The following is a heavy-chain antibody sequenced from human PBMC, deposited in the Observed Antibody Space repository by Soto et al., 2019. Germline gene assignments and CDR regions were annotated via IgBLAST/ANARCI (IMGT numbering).Heavy chain of an antibody. CDR3: AAETYYYGSGSYRVHSSYYYGMDV. V-gene: IGHV1-58*01. D-gene: IGHD3-10*01. CDR1: GFTFTSSA. Sequence: SVKVSCKASGFTFTSSAVQWVRQARGQRLEWIGWIVVGSGNTNYAQKFQERVTITRDMSTSTAYMELSSLRSEDTAVYYCAAETYYYGSGSYRVHSSYYYGMDVWGQGTTVTVSS. J-gene: IGHJ6*02. CDR2: IVVGSGNT.